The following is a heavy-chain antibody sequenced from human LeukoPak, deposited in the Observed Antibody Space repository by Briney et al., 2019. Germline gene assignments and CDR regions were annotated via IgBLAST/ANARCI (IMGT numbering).Heavy chain of an antibody. CDR1: GLTFSSYA. D-gene: IGHD6-19*01. Sequence: GGSLRLSCAASGLTFSSYAMTWVRQAPGQGLEWVSTISGSGDNTHYADSVEGRLTISRDNSKNTLYLQMNSLRVEDTAVYYCARDVSQQWLSWFDPWGQGTLVTVSS. J-gene: IGHJ5*02. V-gene: IGHV3-23*01. CDR2: ISGSGDNT. CDR3: ARDVSQQWLSWFDP.